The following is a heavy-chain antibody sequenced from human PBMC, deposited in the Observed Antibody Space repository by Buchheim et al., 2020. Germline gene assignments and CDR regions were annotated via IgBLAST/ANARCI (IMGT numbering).Heavy chain of an antibody. CDR2: IYYSGNT. J-gene: IGHJ4*02. D-gene: IGHD4-17*01. CDR3: ARLDYGDYSWYFDY. Sequence: QVQLRESGPGLVKPSETLSLTCTVSGGSISSHYWSWIRQPPGKGLEWIGNIYYSGNTNYNPSLKSRVTISVDKSKIHFSLKLNSVTAADTAVYYCARLDYGDYSWYFDYWGQGAL. V-gene: IGHV4-59*08. CDR1: GGSISSHY.